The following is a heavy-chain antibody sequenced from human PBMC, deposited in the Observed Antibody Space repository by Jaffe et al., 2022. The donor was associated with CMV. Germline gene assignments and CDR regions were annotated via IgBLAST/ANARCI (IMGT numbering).Heavy chain of an antibody. J-gene: IGHJ4*02. CDR3: ARIKNGIHPHRATLDY. D-gene: IGHD5-18*01. CDR2: IDWDDDK. V-gene: IGHV2-70*01. CDR1: GFSLSTSGMC. Sequence: QVTLRESGPALVKPTQTLTLTCTFSGFSLSTSGMCVSWIRQPPGKALEWLALIDWDDDKYYSTSLKTRLTISKDTSKNQVVLTMTNMDPVDTATYYCARIKNGIHPHRATLDYWGQGTLVTVSS.